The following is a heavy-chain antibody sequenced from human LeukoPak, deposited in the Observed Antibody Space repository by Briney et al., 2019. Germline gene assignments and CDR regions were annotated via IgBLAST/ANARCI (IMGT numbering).Heavy chain of an antibody. CDR2: IGTAGDT. CDR1: GFTFSRHG. J-gene: IGHJ6*02. CDR3: ARASGYDRYYYYGMDV. D-gene: IGHD5-12*01. V-gene: IGHV3-13*01. Sequence: QTGGSLRLSCAPSGFTFSRHGMHWVRKATGKGLEWVSAIGTAGDTYYPGSVKGRFTISRENAKNSLYLQMNSLRAEDTAVYYCARASGYDRYYYYGMDVWGQGTTVTVSS.